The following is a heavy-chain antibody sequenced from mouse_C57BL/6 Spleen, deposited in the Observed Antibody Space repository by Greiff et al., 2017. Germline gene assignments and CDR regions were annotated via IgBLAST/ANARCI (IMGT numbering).Heavy chain of an antibody. D-gene: IGHD2-13*01. V-gene: IGHV1-55*01. CDR1: GYPFTSYW. J-gene: IGHJ4*01. Sequence: VQLQQPGAELVKPGASVKMSCKASGYPFTSYWITWVKQRPGQGLEWIGDIYPGSGSTNYNEKFKSKATLTVDTSTSTAYIQLSSLTSEDSAVYYCTRSGDLLAMDYWGQGTSVTVSS. CDR3: TRSGDLLAMDY. CDR2: IYPGSGST.